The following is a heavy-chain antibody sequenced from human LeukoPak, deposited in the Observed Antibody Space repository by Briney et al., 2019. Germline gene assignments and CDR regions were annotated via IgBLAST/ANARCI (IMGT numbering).Heavy chain of an antibody. CDR2: VTYSENT. J-gene: IGHJ4*02. D-gene: IGHD6-13*01. Sequence: SETPSLTCTVSGASTSSSFWSWVRQPPGKGLESIGYVTYSENTNYNPSLKSRAIISVDTSKKQFSLKLSSVTAADTAVYYCARRKYSSSWNDYWGQGTLVTVSS. CDR1: GASTSSSF. CDR3: ARRKYSSSWNDY. V-gene: IGHV4-59*08.